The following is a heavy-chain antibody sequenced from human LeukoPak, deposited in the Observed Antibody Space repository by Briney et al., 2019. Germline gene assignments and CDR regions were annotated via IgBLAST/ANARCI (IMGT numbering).Heavy chain of an antibody. J-gene: IGHJ3*01. CDR3: ARSNPNKNALDL. CDR2: IKKDGSEE. Sequence: GGSLRLSCAASGFTLNSYLMSWVRQAPGRGLEWVANIKKDGSEESYLDSVKGRFTVSRDNAKNSLFLQMNSLRGEDTAVYYYARSNPNKNALDLWGQGTMVTISS. D-gene: IGHD1-14*01. V-gene: IGHV3-7*01. CDR1: GFTLNSYL.